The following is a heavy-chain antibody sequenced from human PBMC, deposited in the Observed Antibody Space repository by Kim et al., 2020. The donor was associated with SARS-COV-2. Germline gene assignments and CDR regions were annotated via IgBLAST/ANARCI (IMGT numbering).Heavy chain of an antibody. V-gene: IGHV3-33*01. CDR3: ARESGGIVLIVYAIPYYSGMDV. J-gene: IGHJ6*02. CDR1: GFTFSSYG. D-gene: IGHD2-8*01. CDR2: IWYDGSNK. Sequence: GGSLRLSCAASGFTFSSYGMHWVRQAPGKGLEWVAVIWYDGSNKYYADSVKGRFTISRDNSKNTLYLQMNSLRAEDTAVYYCARESGGIVLIVYAIPYYSGMDVWGQGTTGTLSS.